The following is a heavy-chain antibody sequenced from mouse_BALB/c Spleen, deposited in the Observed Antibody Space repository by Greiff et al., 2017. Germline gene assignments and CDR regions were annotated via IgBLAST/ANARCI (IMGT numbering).Heavy chain of an antibody. D-gene: IGHD3-1*01. CDR3: ARGRELRGYFDV. Sequence: QVQLKESGPGLVAPSQSLSITCTVSGFSLTGYGVNWVRQPPGKGLEWLGVIWAGGSTNYNSALMSRLSISKDNSKSQVFLKMNSLQTDDTAMYYCARGRELRGYFDVWGAGTTVTVSS. CDR1: GFSLTGYG. CDR2: IWAGGST. V-gene: IGHV2-9*02. J-gene: IGHJ1*01.